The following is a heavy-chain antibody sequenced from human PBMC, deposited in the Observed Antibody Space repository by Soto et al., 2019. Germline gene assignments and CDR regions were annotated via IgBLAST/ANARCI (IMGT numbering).Heavy chain of an antibody. D-gene: IGHD2-15*01. CDR2: ICYSGST. J-gene: IGHJ3*02. CDR3: ASYCSGGSCYFPDAFDI. CDR1: GGSISSGGYY. V-gene: IGHV4-31*03. Sequence: QVQLQESGPGLVKPSQTLSLTCTVSGGSISSGGYYWSWIRQHPGKGLEWIGYICYSGSTYYNPSRKSRVTISVDTSKNQSSLKLSSVTAADTAVYYCASYCSGGSCYFPDAFDIWGQGTMVTVSS.